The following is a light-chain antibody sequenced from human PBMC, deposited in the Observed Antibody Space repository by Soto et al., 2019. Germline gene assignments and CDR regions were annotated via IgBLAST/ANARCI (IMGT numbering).Light chain of an antibody. CDR1: QSIDRW. V-gene: IGKV1-5*01. J-gene: IGKJ1*01. CDR2: HAS. Sequence: DIQMTHSPSTLPASVLYRVTITCRPSQSIDRWLAWYQQRPGKAPKILIYHASSLETGVPSRFSGSGSGTEFTLTISSLQSEDFAVYYCQQYNNWPRTFGQGTKVDI. CDR3: QQYNNWPRT.